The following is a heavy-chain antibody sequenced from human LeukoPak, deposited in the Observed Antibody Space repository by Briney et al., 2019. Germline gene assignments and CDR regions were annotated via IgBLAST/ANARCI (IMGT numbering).Heavy chain of an antibody. CDR2: ISYDGSNK. CDR3: AKGAERGYSYGGDYFDY. Sequence: GGSLRLSCAASGFTFSSYGMHWVRQAPGKGLEWVAVISYDGSNKYYADSVKGRSTISRDNSKNTLYPQMNSLRAEDTAVYYCAKGAERGYSYGGDYFDYWGQGTLVTVSS. J-gene: IGHJ4*02. V-gene: IGHV3-30*18. D-gene: IGHD5-18*01. CDR1: GFTFSSYG.